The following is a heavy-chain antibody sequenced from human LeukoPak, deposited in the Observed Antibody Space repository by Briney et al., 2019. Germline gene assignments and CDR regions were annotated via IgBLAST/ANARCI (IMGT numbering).Heavy chain of an antibody. CDR1: GGSISSGGYY. CDR3: ARDRAEGYYYDYYMDV. V-gene: IGHV4-61*02. J-gene: IGHJ6*03. Sequence: SQTLSLTCTASGGSISSGGYYWSWIRQPAGKGLEWIGLIYTSGSTNYNPSLKSRVTISVDTSKNQFSLRLSSVTAADTAVYYCARDRAEGYYYDYYMDVWGKGTTVTVSS. D-gene: IGHD3-10*01. CDR2: IYTSGST.